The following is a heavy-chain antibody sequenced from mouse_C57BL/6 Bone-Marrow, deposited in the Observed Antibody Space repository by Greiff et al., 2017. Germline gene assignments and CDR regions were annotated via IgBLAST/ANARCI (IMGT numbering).Heavy chain of an antibody. CDR3: ARRGVVALDY. Sequence: EVKLVESGGDLVKPGGSLKLSCAASGFTFSSYGMSWVRQTPDQRLEWVATISSGGSYTYYPDSVKGRFTISRDNAKNTLYLQMSSLKSEDTAMYYCARRGVVALDYWGQGTTLTVSS. D-gene: IGHD1-1*01. J-gene: IGHJ2*01. V-gene: IGHV5-6*02. CDR2: ISSGGSYT. CDR1: GFTFSSYG.